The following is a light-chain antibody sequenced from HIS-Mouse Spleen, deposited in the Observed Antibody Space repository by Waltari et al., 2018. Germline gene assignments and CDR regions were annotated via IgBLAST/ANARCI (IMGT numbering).Light chain of an antibody. CDR1: QGISSY. CDR2: AAS. CDR3: QQYYSYPIT. Sequence: AIRMTQSPSSFSASTGDRVTIPCRASQGISSYLAWYQQKPGKAPKLLIYAASTLQSGVPSRFSGSGSGTDFTLTISCLQSEDFATYYCQQYYSYPITFGQGTRLEIK. J-gene: IGKJ5*01. V-gene: IGKV1-8*01.